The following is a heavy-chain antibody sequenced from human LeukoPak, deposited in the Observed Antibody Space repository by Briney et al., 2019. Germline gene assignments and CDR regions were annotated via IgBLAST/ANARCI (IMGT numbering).Heavy chain of an antibody. CDR2: IYTSGST. V-gene: IGHV4-61*02. CDR1: GGSISSGGYY. CDR3: AGARYCSSTSCYRVEY. D-gene: IGHD2-2*02. J-gene: IGHJ4*02. Sequence: SQTLSLTCTVSGGSISSGGYYWSWIRQPAGKGLEWIGRIYTSGSTNYNPSLKSRVTISVDTSKNQFSLKLSSVTAADTAVYYCAGARYCSSTSCYRVEYWGQGTLVTVSS.